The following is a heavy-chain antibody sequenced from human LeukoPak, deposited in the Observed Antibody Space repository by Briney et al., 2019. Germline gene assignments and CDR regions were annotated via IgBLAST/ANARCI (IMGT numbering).Heavy chain of an antibody. CDR2: ISSSSSTI. CDR1: GFTFSSSA. CDR3: ARKGYSLN. Sequence: GGSLRLSCAASGFTFSSSAMSWVRQAPGKGLEWVSYISSSSSTIYYADSVKGRFTVSRDNAKNSLYLQMNSLRAEDTAVYYCARKGYSLNWGQGTLVTVSS. D-gene: IGHD5-18*01. J-gene: IGHJ4*02. V-gene: IGHV3-48*01.